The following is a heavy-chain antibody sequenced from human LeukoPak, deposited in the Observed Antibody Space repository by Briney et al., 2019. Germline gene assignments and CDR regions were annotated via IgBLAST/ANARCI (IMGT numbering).Heavy chain of an antibody. CDR1: GFTFSSYS. J-gene: IGHJ4*02. D-gene: IGHD2-2*01. CDR3: ASGTYCSSTSCHRYFDY. V-gene: IGHV3-21*01. CDR2: ISSSSSYI. Sequence: GGSLRLSCAASGFTFSSYSMNWVRQAPGKGLEWVSSISSSSSYIYYADSVKGRFTISRDNAKNSLYLQMNSLRAEDTAVYYCASGTYCSSTSCHRYFDYWGQGTLVTVS.